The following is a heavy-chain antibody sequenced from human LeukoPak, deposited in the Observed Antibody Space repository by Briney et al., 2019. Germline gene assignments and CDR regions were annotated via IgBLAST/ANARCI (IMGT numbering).Heavy chain of an antibody. J-gene: IGHJ4*02. CDR2: IIPIFGTA. CDR3: ARGSIAAAGYYFDY. D-gene: IGHD6-13*01. Sequence: SVKVSCKASGYTFTSYAISWVRQAPGQGLEWMGGIIPIFGTANYAQKFQGRVTITADESTSTAYMELSSLRSEDTAVYYCARGSIAAAGYYFDYWGQGTLVTVSS. V-gene: IGHV1-69*13. CDR1: GYTFTSYA.